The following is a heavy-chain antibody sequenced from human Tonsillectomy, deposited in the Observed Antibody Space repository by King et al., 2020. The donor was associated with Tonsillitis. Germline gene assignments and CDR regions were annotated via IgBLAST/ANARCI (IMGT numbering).Heavy chain of an antibody. J-gene: IGHJ4*02. CDR1: GGSISRSPYY. D-gene: IGHD1-26*01. CDR3: ASHISLEVGAFRY. Sequence: QLQESGPGLVKPPETLSLTCTVPGGSISRSPYYWGWIRQSPGKGLEWIGSIYYSGSAYYNPSLKSRVTLSVDTSRNQFSLKLTSVTAADTAVYYCASHISLEVGAFRYWGQGTLVTVSS. CDR2: IYYSGSA. V-gene: IGHV4-39*01.